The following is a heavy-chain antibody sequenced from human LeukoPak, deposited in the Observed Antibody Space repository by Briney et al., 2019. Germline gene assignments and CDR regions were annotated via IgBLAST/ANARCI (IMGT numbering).Heavy chain of an antibody. V-gene: IGHV4-59*01. CDR2: IYSSGNT. D-gene: IGHD3-3*01. J-gene: IGHJ4*02. CDR3: AGGVVITGLDY. CDR1: GGFISSYY. Sequence: KASETLSLTCTVSGGFISSYYWNWIRQTPGKGLEWIGSIYSSGNTNYNPSLKSRVTISVDTSKNQFSLMLTSVTAADTAVYYCAGGVVITGLDYWGQGTLATVSS.